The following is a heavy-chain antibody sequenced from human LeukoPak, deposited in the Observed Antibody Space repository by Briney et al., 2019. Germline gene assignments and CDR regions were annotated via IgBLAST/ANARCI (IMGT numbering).Heavy chain of an antibody. CDR1: GFTFSSYG. CDR2: IWYDGSNK. V-gene: IGHV3-33*01. Sequence: PGGSLRLSCAASGFTFSSYGMHWVRQALGKGLEWVAVIWYDGSNKYYADSVKGRFTISRDNSKNTLYLQMNSLRVEDTAVYYCARDTRVYGGNFGLDYWGQGTLVTVSS. J-gene: IGHJ4*02. D-gene: IGHD4-23*01. CDR3: ARDTRVYGGNFGLDY.